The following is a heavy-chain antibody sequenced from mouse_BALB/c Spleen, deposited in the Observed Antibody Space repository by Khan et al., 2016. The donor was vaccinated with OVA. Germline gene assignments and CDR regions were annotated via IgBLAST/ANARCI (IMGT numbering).Heavy chain of an antibody. J-gene: IGHJ2*01. Sequence: QVQLKQSGAELAKPGASVKMSCKASGYTFTTYWMHWVKQRPGQGLEWIGYINPTSGYTDYHEKFKDRATLSSDISSSPAYMQLSSLTSEDSAVYYCTRDRMDYWGQGTTLTVSS. CDR3: TRDRMDY. V-gene: IGHV1-7*01. CDR2: INPTSGYT. CDR1: GYTFTTYW.